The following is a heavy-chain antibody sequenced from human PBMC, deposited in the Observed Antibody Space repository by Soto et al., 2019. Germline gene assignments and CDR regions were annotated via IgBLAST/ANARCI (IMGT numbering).Heavy chain of an antibody. CDR2: INPNSGGT. J-gene: IGHJ6*02. CDR3: ARVKGKDIVLNRLYGMDV. D-gene: IGHD2-8*01. V-gene: IGHV1-2*02. CDR1: GYTFTGYY. Sequence: ASVKVSCKASGYTFTGYYMHWVRQAPGQGLEWMGWINPNSGGTNYAQKFQGRVTMTRDTSISTAYMELSRLRSDDTAVYYCARVKGKDIVLNRLYGMDVWGQGTTVTVSS.